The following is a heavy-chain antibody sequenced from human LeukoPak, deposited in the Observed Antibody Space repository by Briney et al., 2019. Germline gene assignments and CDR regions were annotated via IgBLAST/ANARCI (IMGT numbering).Heavy chain of an antibody. CDR3: ARGTAAAVHFDY. CDR2: IYYSGST. J-gene: IGHJ4*02. Sequence: SETLSLTCTVSGGSISSGDYYWSWIRQPPGKGLEWIGYIYYSGSTYYNPSLKSRVTISVDTSKNQFSLKLSSVTAADTAVYYCARGTAAAVHFDYWGQGTLVTVSS. CDR1: GGSISSGDYY. V-gene: IGHV4-30-4*01. D-gene: IGHD6-13*01.